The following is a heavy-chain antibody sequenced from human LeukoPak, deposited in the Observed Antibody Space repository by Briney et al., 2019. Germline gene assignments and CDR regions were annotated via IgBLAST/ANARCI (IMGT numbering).Heavy chain of an antibody. CDR3: ARLAAGSDYFDY. D-gene: IGHD6-13*01. Sequence: GGSLRLSCAASGFTFSSYWMSWVRQAPGKGLEWVANIKQDGSEKYYVDSVKGRFTISRDNAKNSLYLQMNGLRAEDMAVYYCARLAAGSDYFDYWGQGTLVTVSS. J-gene: IGHJ4*02. CDR2: IKQDGSEK. V-gene: IGHV3-7*04. CDR1: GFTFSSYW.